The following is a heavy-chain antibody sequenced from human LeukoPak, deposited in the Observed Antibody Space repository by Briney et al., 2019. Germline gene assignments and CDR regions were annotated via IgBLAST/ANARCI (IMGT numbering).Heavy chain of an antibody. CDR1: GYTFTSYY. Sequence: ASVKVSCKASGYTFTSYYMHWVRQAPGQGLEWMGIINPSGGSTSYAQKLQGRVTMTRDTSTSTVYMELSSLRSEDTAVYYCARGLRYCSSTSCYVAPFDYWGQGTLVTVSS. D-gene: IGHD2-2*01. CDR2: INPSGGST. V-gene: IGHV1-46*01. J-gene: IGHJ4*02. CDR3: ARGLRYCSSTSCYVAPFDY.